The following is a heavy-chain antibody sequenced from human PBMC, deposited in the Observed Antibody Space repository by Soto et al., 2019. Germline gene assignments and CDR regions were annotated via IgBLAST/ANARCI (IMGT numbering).Heavy chain of an antibody. CDR1: GGSISSNNW. D-gene: IGHD5-18*01. CDR3: ARASYGLYYFDY. V-gene: IGHV4-4*02. J-gene: IGHJ4*02. CDR2: IFHSGST. Sequence: EPLSLTCAVSGGSISSNNWWSWVRQPPGKGLEWIGEIFHSGSTNYNPSLKSRVTLSLDKSKNQFSLKLNSVTAADTAVYYCARASYGLYYFDYWGQGTQVTVSS.